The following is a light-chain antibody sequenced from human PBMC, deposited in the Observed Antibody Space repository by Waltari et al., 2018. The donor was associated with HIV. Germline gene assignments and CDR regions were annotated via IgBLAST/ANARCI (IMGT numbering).Light chain of an antibody. CDR1: QSISSRY. CDR2: GAS. J-gene: IGKJ1*01. Sequence: EIVLMQSPGTLSLSPGERATLSCRASQSISSRYLAWYQQKPGQAPRLLMYGASSRATGIPDRFSGSGSGTDFTLSISRLEPEDFAVYYCQQYGSLWTFGQGTKVEIK. V-gene: IGKV3-20*01. CDR3: QQYGSLWT.